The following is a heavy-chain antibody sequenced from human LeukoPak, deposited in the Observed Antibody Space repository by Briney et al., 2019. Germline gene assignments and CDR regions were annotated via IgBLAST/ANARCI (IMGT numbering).Heavy chain of an antibody. V-gene: IGHV4-59*01. CDR3: ARVRDSSGWAPVEYYFDY. CDR2: IYYSGST. J-gene: IGHJ4*02. Sequence: SETLSLTCAVYGGSFSGYYWSWIRQPPGKGLEWIGYIYYSGSTNYNPSLKSRVTISVDTSKNQFSLKLSSVTAADTAVYYCARVRDSSGWAPVEYYFDYWGQGTLVTVSS. D-gene: IGHD6-19*01. CDR1: GGSFSGYY.